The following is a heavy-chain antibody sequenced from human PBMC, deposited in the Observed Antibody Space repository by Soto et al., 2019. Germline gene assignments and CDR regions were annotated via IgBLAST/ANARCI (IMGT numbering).Heavy chain of an antibody. V-gene: IGHV1-3*01. J-gene: IGHJ3*02. CDR2: INAGNGNT. CDR1: GYTFTSYA. CDR3: ARDGDYYDSSGYAAFDI. Sequence: ASVKVSCKASGYTFTSYAMHWVRQAPGQRLEWMGWINAGNGNTKYSQKFQGRVTITRDTSASTAYMELSSLRSEDTAVYYCARDGDYYDSSGYAAFDISGQGTMVTVSS. D-gene: IGHD3-22*01.